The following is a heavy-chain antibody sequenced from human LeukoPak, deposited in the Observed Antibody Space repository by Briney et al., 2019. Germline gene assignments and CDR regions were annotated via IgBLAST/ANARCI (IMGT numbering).Heavy chain of an antibody. CDR2: INPNSGGT. V-gene: IGHV1-2*02. D-gene: IGHD1-26*01. CDR3: ATVRQPLREARLYYFDY. CDR1: GYTFTGYY. Sequence: ASVKVSCKASGYTFTGYYMHWVRQAPGQGLEWMGWINPNSGGTNYAQKFQGRVTMTEDTSTDTAYMELSSLRSEDTAVYYCATVRQPLREARLYYFDYWGQGTLVTVSS. J-gene: IGHJ4*02.